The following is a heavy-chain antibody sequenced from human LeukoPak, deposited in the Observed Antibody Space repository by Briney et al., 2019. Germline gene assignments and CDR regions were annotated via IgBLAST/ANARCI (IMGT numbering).Heavy chain of an antibody. CDR3: VRTSGWPDY. D-gene: IGHD6-19*01. V-gene: IGHV3-74*01. CDR1: GLTFSSNW. J-gene: IGHJ4*01. Sequence: GGSLRLSCATSGLTFSSNWMHWVRQAPGKGLVWVSRTNSDGSSTNYADSVKGRFTISRDNAKNTLYLQMNSLRAEDTALYYCVRTSGWPDYWGQGTLVTVSS. CDR2: TNSDGSST.